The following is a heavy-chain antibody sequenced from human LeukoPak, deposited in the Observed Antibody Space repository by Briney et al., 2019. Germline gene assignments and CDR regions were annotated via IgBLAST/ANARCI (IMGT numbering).Heavy chain of an antibody. CDR3: ARVSIAVAGDPPLGMDV. J-gene: IGHJ6*02. Sequence: RGSCEASGDTFTGYIICGVREGPGQGLEWMGRIIPLLGIANYAQKFQGRVTITADKSTSTAYMELSSLRSEDTAVYYCARVSIAVAGDPPLGMDVWGQGTTVTVSS. CDR1: GDTFTGYI. D-gene: IGHD6-19*01. V-gene: IGHV1-69*02. CDR2: IIPLLGIA.